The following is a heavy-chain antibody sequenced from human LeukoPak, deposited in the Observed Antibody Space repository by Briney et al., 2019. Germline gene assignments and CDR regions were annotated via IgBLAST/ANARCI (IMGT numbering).Heavy chain of an antibody. CDR1: GFTFSSYW. J-gene: IGHJ4*02. V-gene: IGHV3-7*03. CDR2: IKPDGTEK. CDR3: AKGRGWLQFFDY. D-gene: IGHD5-24*01. Sequence: QAGGSLRLSCAGSGFTFSSYWMSWVRQAPGKGLEWVANIKPDGTEKYYVDSVKGRFTISRDNSKNTLYLQMNSLRAEDTAVYYCAKGRGWLQFFDYWGQGTLVTVSS.